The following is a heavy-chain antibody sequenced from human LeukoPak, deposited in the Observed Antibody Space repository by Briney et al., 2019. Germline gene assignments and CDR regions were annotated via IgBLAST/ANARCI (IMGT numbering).Heavy chain of an antibody. CDR1: GGSVSSGSYY. CDR3: ARVVVVPAGRWFDP. CDR2: ISYSGST. Sequence: SETLSLTCTVSGGSVSSGSYYWSWIRQPPGKGLEWIAYISYSGSTNYNPSLKSRVTISVNTSKNQFSLKLSSVTAADTAVYYCARVVVVPAGRWFDPWGQGTLVTVSS. D-gene: IGHD2-2*01. J-gene: IGHJ5*02. V-gene: IGHV4-61*01.